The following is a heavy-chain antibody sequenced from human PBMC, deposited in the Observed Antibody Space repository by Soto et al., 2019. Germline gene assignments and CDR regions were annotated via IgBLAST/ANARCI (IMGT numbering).Heavy chain of an antibody. Sequence: GGSLRLSCAASGFTFSSYAMSWVRQAPGKGLEWVSAISGSGGSTYYADSVKGRFTISRDNSKNTLYLQMNSLRAEDTAVYYCAKDYHSSSWTFNWFDPWGQGPLVTVSS. CDR3: AKDYHSSSWTFNWFDP. CDR2: ISGSGGST. J-gene: IGHJ5*02. V-gene: IGHV3-23*01. CDR1: GFTFSSYA. D-gene: IGHD6-13*01.